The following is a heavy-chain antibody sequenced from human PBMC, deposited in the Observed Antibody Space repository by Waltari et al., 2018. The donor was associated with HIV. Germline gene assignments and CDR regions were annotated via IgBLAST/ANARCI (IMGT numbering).Heavy chain of an antibody. CDR3: AKRGTEKRGSGWGIDF. V-gene: IGHV3-30*02. J-gene: IGHJ4*02. CDR1: GYDFGSFG. CDR2: INLEGKNE. Sequence: QVRLMESGGAVVQPGGSLRLSCITSGYDFGSFGMYWVRQAPGKTLEWVSFINLEGKNEYYGDSVKGRLTTSREKVKRMLFLQMTKWKSEDSALYYWAKRGTEKRGSGWGIDFWGRGSLVTVSS. D-gene: IGHD6-19*01.